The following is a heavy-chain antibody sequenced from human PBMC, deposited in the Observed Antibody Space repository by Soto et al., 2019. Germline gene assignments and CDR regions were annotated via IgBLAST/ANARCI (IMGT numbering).Heavy chain of an antibody. Sequence: GGSLRLSCAASGFTLRSYAMSWVRQAPGKGLEWVSAISGRGGSTYYADSVKGRFTISRDNSKNTLDLQMNSLRAEDAAVYYCAKVGDYYGSGSYSSYFDYWGQGTLVTVSS. CDR1: GFTLRSYA. CDR3: AKVGDYYGSGSYSSYFDY. V-gene: IGHV3-23*01. J-gene: IGHJ4*02. CDR2: ISGRGGST. D-gene: IGHD3-10*01.